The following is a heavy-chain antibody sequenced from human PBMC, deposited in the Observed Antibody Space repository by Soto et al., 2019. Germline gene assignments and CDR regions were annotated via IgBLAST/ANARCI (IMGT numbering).Heavy chain of an antibody. Sequence: QVQLQESGPGLVKPSETLSLTCTVSGGSISSYYWSWIRQPPGKGLEWIGYIYYSGSTNYNPSLKSRVTISVDTYKNQFSLKLSSVTAADTAVYYCARVAARPTFNWFDPWGQRTLVTVSS. D-gene: IGHD6-6*01. CDR2: IYYSGST. V-gene: IGHV4-59*01. CDR1: GGSISSYY. CDR3: ARVAARPTFNWFDP. J-gene: IGHJ5*02.